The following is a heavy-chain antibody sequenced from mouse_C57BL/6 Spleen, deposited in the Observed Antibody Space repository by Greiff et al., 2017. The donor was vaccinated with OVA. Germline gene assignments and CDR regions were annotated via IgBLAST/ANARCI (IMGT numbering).Heavy chain of an antibody. CDR3: AREGALYYDYDGGFAY. D-gene: IGHD2-4*01. CDR2: IDPSDSET. J-gene: IGHJ3*01. Sequence: QVQLQQPGAELVRPGSSVKLSCKASGYTFTSYWMHWVKQRPIQGLEWIGNIDPSDSETHYNQKFKDKATLTVDKSSSTAYMQLSSLTSEDSAVYYCAREGALYYDYDGGFAYWGQGTLVTVSA. CDR1: GYTFTSYW. V-gene: IGHV1-52*01.